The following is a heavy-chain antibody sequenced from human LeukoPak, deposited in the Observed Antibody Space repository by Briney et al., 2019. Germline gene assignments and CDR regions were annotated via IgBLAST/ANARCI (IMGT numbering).Heavy chain of an antibody. CDR2: ISSDGSNK. CDR3: ARVRCSGGSCYLTNGMDV. Sequence: PRRSLRLSCAVSGFTFSSYAMHWVRQAPSKGLEWVAVISSDGSNKYYADSVKGRFTISRDNSKNTLYLQMNSLRAEDTAVDYCARVRCSGGSCYLTNGMDVWGKGTTVTVSS. D-gene: IGHD2-15*01. J-gene: IGHJ6*04. CDR1: GFTFSSYA. V-gene: IGHV3-30*04.